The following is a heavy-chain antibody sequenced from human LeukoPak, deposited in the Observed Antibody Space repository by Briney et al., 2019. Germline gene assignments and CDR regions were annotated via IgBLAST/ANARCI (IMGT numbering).Heavy chain of an antibody. J-gene: IGHJ4*02. D-gene: IGHD4-23*01. V-gene: IGHV3-23*01. CDR2: ISGSGGST. CDR1: GFTFSSYA. CDR3: AKDPVVYFRNSRVY. Sequence: GGSLRLSCAASGFTFSSYAMSWVRQAPGKGLEWVSAISGSGGSTYYADSVKGRFTISRDNSKNTLYLQTNSLRAEDTAVYYCAKDPVVYFRNSRVYWGQGTLVTVSS.